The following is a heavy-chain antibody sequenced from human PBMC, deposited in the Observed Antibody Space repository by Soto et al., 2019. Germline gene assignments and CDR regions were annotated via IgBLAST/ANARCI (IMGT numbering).Heavy chain of an antibody. CDR3: AKSPNFYCSSYHCYKYYFDY. Sequence: PVGSLRLSCAASGFTFNTFGMHWVRQAPAKGLEWVAVISYDGSDKYYSDSVRGRFTISRDNSMNTLYLQMNSLRTEDTAVYYCAKSPNFYCSSYHCYKYYFDYWGQGTLVTVSS. V-gene: IGHV3-30*18. CDR2: ISYDGSDK. J-gene: IGHJ4*02. CDR1: GFTFNTFG. D-gene: IGHD2-2*01.